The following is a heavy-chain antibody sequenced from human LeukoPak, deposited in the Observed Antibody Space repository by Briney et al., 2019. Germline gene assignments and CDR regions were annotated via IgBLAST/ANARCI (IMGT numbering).Heavy chain of an antibody. J-gene: IGHJ6*02. CDR3: ARSYSSSGYYYYGMDL. CDR1: GGSISTYY. Sequence: SETLPLTCTVSGGSISTYYWSWIRQPPGKGLEWIGYIYYSGNTIYNSSLKSRVTISVDKSKNQFSLKLSSVTAADTAVYYCARSYSSSGYYYYGMDLWGQGTTVTVSS. V-gene: IGHV4-59*01. D-gene: IGHD6-6*01. CDR2: IYYSGNT.